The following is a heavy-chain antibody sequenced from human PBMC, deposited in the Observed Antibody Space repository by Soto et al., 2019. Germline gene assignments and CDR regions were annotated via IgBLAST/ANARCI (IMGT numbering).Heavy chain of an antibody. Sequence: ASVKVSCKASGGTFSSYAISWVRQAPGQGLEWMGGINPNSGNTGYAQKFQGRVTMTRNTSISTAYMELSSLRSEDTAVYYCARAGLYYDILTGYSYYYYYYYMDVWGKGTTVTVSS. CDR3: ARAGLYYDILTGYSYYYYYYYMDV. J-gene: IGHJ6*03. CDR2: INPNSGNT. D-gene: IGHD3-9*01. V-gene: IGHV1-8*02. CDR1: GGTFSSYA.